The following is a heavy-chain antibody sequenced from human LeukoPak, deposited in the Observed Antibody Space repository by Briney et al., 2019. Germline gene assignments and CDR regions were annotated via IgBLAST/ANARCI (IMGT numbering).Heavy chain of an antibody. CDR1: GFTFDDYG. V-gene: IGHV3-20*04. CDR3: ARDPGRSGELRSEYFQH. J-gene: IGHJ1*01. Sequence: GGSLRLSCAASGFTFDDYGMSWVRQAPGKGLEWVSGINWNGGSTGYADSVKGRFTISRDNAKNSLYLQMNSLRAEDTALYYCARDPGRSGELRSEYFQHWGQGTLVTVSS. CDR2: INWNGGST. D-gene: IGHD1-26*01.